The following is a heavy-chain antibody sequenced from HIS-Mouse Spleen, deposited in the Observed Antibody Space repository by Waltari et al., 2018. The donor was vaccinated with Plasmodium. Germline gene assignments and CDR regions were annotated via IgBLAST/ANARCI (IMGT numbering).Heavy chain of an antibody. CDR1: GGSISSSSYY. CDR2: VYYSGSA. CDR3: ASLPRVEEVTTPFYYYYYGMDV. V-gene: IGHV4-39*01. D-gene: IGHD4-4*01. Sequence: QLQLQESGPGLVKPSETLSLTCTVSGGSISSSSYYWGWIRQPPGKGLAWIGGVYYSGSAFYNPSLKRRGTIAGDTSKNQFSLTLSCVTAADTAVYYCASLPRVEEVTTPFYYYYYGMDVWGQGTTVTVSS. J-gene: IGHJ6*02.